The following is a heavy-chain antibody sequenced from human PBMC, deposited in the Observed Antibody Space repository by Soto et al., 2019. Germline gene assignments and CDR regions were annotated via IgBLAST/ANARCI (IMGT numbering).Heavy chain of an antibody. CDR3: ARELQGLYYFDY. J-gene: IGHJ4*02. CDR2: INAGNGDS. V-gene: IGHV1-3*01. CDR1: EYTFSSYT. Sequence: QVQLVQSGAEVKKPGASLKVSCKASEYTFSSYTLHWVRQAPGQRLEWMGWINAGNGDSKYSQKFQGRVSISRDTSASTASMELSSLTSEDTAVYYCARELQGLYYFDYWGQGTLVTVSS. D-gene: IGHD4-4*01.